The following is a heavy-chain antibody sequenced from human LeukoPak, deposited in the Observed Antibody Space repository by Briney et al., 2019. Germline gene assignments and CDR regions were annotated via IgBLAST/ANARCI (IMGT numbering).Heavy chain of an antibody. Sequence: PGGSLRLSCAASGYTFSSYSMNWVRQAPGKGLEWVSYISSTSSTIYYADSVKGRFTISRDNAENSVYLQMNSLRAEDTAVYYCAGKGSGYGYGYPYWGQGTLVTVSS. CDR1: GYTFSSYS. CDR2: ISSTSSTI. V-gene: IGHV3-48*01. D-gene: IGHD5-18*01. J-gene: IGHJ4*02. CDR3: AGKGSGYGYGYPY.